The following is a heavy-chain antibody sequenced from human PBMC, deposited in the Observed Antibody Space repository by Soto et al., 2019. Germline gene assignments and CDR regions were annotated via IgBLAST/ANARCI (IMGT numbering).Heavy chain of an antibody. J-gene: IGHJ5*02. CDR1: GYTFTGYY. D-gene: IGHD3-22*01. CDR2: INPDSRDT. Sequence: QVPLVQSGGEVKQPGASVKVSCKASGYTFTGYYMHWVRQAPGRGLECMGRINPDSRDTIYAQKFQGKVTMTTDTSISTADRELCRLRSDDTDVYYCARPYSSSANWFDPWGQGTLVTVS. CDR3: ARPYSSSANWFDP. V-gene: IGHV1-2*05.